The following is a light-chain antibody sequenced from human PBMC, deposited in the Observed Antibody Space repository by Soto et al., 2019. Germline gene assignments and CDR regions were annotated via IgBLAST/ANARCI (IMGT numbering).Light chain of an antibody. CDR3: QQRNYWQLT. V-gene: IGKV3-11*01. CDR2: DVS. Sequence: EVVLTQSPVTLSLSPGERATLSCRASQSVSSYLAWYQQKPGQAPRLLIYDVSNSATGIPTRFSGSGSGTDFTLTISSLEPEDFAVYYCQQRNYWQLTFGQGTRLEMK. CDR1: QSVSSY. J-gene: IGKJ5*01.